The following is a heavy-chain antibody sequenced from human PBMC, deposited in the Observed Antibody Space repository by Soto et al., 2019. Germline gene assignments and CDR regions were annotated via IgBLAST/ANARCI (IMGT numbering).Heavy chain of an antibody. J-gene: IGHJ4*02. Sequence: EVQLLESGGGLVQPGGSLRLSCAASGFTFSSYAMWWVRQAPGKGLECVSAISGGGETTYYADSVKGRFTISRDNSKNTLYLQMNSLRAEDTALYYCAFNSGSGSYDFDYWGQGTLVTVSS. V-gene: IGHV3-23*01. CDR1: GFTFSSYA. D-gene: IGHD3-10*01. CDR3: AFNSGSGSYDFDY. CDR2: ISGGGETT.